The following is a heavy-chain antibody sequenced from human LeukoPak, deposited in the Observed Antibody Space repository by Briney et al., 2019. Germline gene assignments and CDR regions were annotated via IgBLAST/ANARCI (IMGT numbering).Heavy chain of an antibody. CDR2: INHSGST. V-gene: IGHV4-38-2*02. CDR1: GYSISSGYY. D-gene: IGHD3-10*01. CDR3: ARGWVTMVRGVANWFDP. Sequence: SETLSLTCTVSGYSISSGYYWGWIRQPPGKGLEWIGEINHSGSTNYNPSLKSRVTISVDTSKNQFSLKLSSVTAADTAVYYCARGWVTMVRGVANWFDPWGQGTLVTVSS. J-gene: IGHJ5*02.